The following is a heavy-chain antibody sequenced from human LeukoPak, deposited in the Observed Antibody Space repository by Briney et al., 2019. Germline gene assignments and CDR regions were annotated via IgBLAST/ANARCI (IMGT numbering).Heavy chain of an antibody. Sequence: GASVKVSCKASGYTFTGYYMHWVRQAPGQGLEWMGWINPSSGGTNYAQKFQGRVTMTRDTSISTAYMELSRLRSDDTAVYYCARGGAYSSGWYYFDYWGQGTLVTVSS. CDR3: ARGGAYSSGWYYFDY. CDR2: INPSSGGT. J-gene: IGHJ4*02. V-gene: IGHV1-2*02. D-gene: IGHD6-19*01. CDR1: GYTFTGYY.